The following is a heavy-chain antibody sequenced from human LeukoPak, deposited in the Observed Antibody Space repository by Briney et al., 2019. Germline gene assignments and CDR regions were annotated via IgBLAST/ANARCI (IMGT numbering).Heavy chain of an antibody. CDR2: ISYSGST. V-gene: IGHV4-39*01. J-gene: IGHJ4*02. CDR3: ARPGSTSGWYYFDF. D-gene: IGHD6-19*01. Sequence: SETLSLTCTVSGGSISISSYYWGWIRQPPGKGLEWIGSISYSGSTYYNPSLESRVTISVDTSKNQFSLKLSSVTAADTAVYYCARPGSTSGWYYFDFWGQGTLVTVSS. CDR1: GGSISISSYY.